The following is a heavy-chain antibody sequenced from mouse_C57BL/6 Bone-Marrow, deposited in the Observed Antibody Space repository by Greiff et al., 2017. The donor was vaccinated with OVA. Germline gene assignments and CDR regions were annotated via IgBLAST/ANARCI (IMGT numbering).Heavy chain of an antibody. CDR2: IYPGSGNT. J-gene: IGHJ1*03. V-gene: IGHV1-76*01. CDR1: GYTFTDYY. D-gene: IGHD1-1*01. CDR3: ARDGPWYFDV. Sequence: QVQLKESGAELVRPGASVKLSCKASGYTFTDYYINWVKQRPGQGLEWIARIYPGSGNTYYNEKFKGKATLTAEKSSSTAYMQLSSLTSEDSAVYFCARDGPWYFDVWGTGTTVTVSS.